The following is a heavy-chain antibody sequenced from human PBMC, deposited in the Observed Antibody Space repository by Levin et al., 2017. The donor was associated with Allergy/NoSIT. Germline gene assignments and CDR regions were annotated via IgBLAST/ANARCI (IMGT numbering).Heavy chain of an antibody. CDR2: IGASGTST. Sequence: GESLKISCAASGFTFSTYVMSWVRQAPGKGLEWVSSIGASGTSTHYVDSVKGRFTISRDNSKNTLYLQLNSLGAEDTAVYYCAKQEKFEYWGQGTLVTVPS. D-gene: IGHD5-24*01. J-gene: IGHJ4*02. CDR3: AKQEKFEY. V-gene: IGHV3-23*01. CDR1: GFTFSTYV.